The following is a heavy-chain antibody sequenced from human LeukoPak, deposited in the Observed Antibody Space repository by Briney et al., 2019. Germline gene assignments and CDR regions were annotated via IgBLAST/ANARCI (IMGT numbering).Heavy chain of an antibody. Sequence: SETLSLTCTVSGGSISSYYWSWIRQTPGKGLEWIGYIYYSGSTNFNPSLKSRVTISVDKSKNQLSLKLSSVTAADTAVYYCARDNYDNSGYYFDYWGQGTLVTVSS. CDR3: ARDNYDNSGYYFDY. V-gene: IGHV4-59*12. J-gene: IGHJ4*02. D-gene: IGHD3-22*01. CDR2: IYYSGST. CDR1: GGSISSYY.